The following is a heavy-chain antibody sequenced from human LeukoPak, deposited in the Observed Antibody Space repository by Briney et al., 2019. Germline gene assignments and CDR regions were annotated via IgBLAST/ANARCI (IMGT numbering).Heavy chain of an antibody. D-gene: IGHD3-9*01. CDR2: INPNSGGT. CDR3: AREDFDSSDNWFDP. CDR1: GYTFTAYY. J-gene: IGHJ5*02. Sequence: ASVTVSCKASGYTFTAYYVHWVRQAPGQGLEWMGWINPNSGGTNYAQKFQGRVTMSMDTSISTAYMDLSRLPSDDTAVYYCAREDFDSSDNWFDPWGQGTLVTVSS. V-gene: IGHV1-2*02.